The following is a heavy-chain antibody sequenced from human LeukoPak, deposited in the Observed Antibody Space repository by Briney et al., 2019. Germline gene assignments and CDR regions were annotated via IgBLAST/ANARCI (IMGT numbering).Heavy chain of an antibody. CDR2: IYYSGRT. CDR1: GGSISSSNYY. Sequence: PSETLSLTCTVSGGSISSSNYYWGWIRQPPGKGLEWIGSIYYSGRTYYNPSLKSRVTISVDTSKNQFSLNLSSVTAADTAVFYCARSPPEGHNNGCYYVSLDYFDCWGQGTLVTVSS. V-gene: IGHV4-39*01. D-gene: IGHD3-22*01. CDR3: ARSPPEGHNNGCYYVSLDYFDC. J-gene: IGHJ4*02.